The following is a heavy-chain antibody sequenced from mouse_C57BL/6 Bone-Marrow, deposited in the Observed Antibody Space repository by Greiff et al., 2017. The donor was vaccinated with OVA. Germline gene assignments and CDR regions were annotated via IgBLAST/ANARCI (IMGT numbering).Heavy chain of an antibody. J-gene: IGHJ1*03. CDR2: IDPSDSYT. CDR1: GYTFTSYW. V-gene: IGHV1-69*01. CDR3: ERKGHYCGSISGYLDV. Sequence: VQLQQPGAELVMPGASVKLSCKASGYTFTSYWMHWVKQRPGQGLEWIGEIDPSDSYTNYNQKFKGKSTLTVDKSSSTAYMQLRSLTSEDSAVYYCERKGHYCGSISGYLDVWGTGTTVPVSS. D-gene: IGHD1-1*01.